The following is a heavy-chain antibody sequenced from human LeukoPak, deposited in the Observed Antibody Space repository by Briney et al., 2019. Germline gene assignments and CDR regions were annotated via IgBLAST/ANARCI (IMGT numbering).Heavy chain of an antibody. CDR3: AREAPRGVRYFDWLFSFDY. CDR1: GGSISSYY. CDR2: IYTSGST. D-gene: IGHD3-9*01. J-gene: IGHJ4*02. V-gene: IGHV4-4*07. Sequence: SETLSLTCTVSGGSISSYYWSWIRQPAGKGLEWIGRIYTSGSTNYNPSLKSRVTMSVDTSKSQFSLKLSSVTAADTAVYYCAREAPRGVRYFDWLFSFDYWGQGTLVTVSS.